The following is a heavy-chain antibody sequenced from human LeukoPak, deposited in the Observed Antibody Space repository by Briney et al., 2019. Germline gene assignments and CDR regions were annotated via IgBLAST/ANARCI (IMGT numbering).Heavy chain of an antibody. V-gene: IGHV4-30-2*01. D-gene: IGHD2-2*01. Sequence: SETLSLTCTVSGYSISSGGYYWSWIRQPPGKGLEWIGYIYHSGSTYYNPSLKSRVTISVDRSKNQFSLKLSSVTAADTAVYYCARFYCSSTSCQIDYWGQGTLVTVSS. CDR2: IYHSGST. J-gene: IGHJ4*02. CDR3: ARFYCSSTSCQIDY. CDR1: GYSISSGGYY.